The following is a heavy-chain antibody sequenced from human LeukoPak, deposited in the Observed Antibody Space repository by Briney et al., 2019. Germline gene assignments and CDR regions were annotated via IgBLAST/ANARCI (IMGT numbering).Heavy chain of an antibody. CDR3: ARALAVAGTYGTYFHH. CDR2: IYYSGST. V-gene: IGHV4-31*03. Sequence: SQTLSLTCTVSGGSISSGGYYWSWIRQHPGKGLEWIGFIYYSGSTYYNPSLKSRVTISVDTSENQFSLKLSSVTAADTAMYYCARALAVAGTYGTYFHHWGQGTLVTVSS. J-gene: IGHJ1*01. D-gene: IGHD6-19*01. CDR1: GGSISSGGYY.